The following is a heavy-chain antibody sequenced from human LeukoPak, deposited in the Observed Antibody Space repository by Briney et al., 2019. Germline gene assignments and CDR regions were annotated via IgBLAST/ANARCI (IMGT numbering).Heavy chain of an antibody. CDR1: GFTFSSYA. V-gene: IGHV3-23*01. J-gene: IGHJ4*02. D-gene: IGHD5-12*01. CDR2: ISGSGDTT. CDR3: AKDRESRYGAYDLGDN. Sequence: QPGGSLRLSCAASGFTFSSYAMSWVRQAPGKGLEWVSAISGSGDTTYYTDSVKGRFSISRDNSKNTLYLQMNSLRAEDTAVYYCAKDRESRYGAYDLGDNWGQGTLVTVSS.